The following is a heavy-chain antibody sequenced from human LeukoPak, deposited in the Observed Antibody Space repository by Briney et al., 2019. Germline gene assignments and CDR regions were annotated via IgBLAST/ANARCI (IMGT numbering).Heavy chain of an antibody. D-gene: IGHD6-19*01. V-gene: IGHV4-30-2*01. CDR3: ARGIAVAGTGSYFDY. CDR2: IYHSGST. Sequence: SETLSLTCTVSGGSISSGGYYWSWIRQPPGKGLEWIGYIYHSGSTNYNPSLKSRVTISVDKSKNQFSLKLSSVTAADTAVYYCARGIAVAGTGSYFDYWGQGTLVTVSS. CDR1: GGSISSGGYY. J-gene: IGHJ4*02.